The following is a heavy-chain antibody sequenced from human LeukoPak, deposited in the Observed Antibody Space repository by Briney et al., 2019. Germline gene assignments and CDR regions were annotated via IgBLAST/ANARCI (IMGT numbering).Heavy chain of an antibody. CDR2: GYYSGST. V-gene: IGHV4-39*01. D-gene: IGHD2-2*01. J-gene: IGHJ4*02. Sequence: PSETLSLTCTVSGGSISSSSYYWGWIRQPPGKGMEWIGSGYYSGSTYYNPSLKSRVTISVDTSKNQFSLKLSSVTAADTAVYYCARITIGYCSSTSCYYFDYWGQGTLVTVSS. CDR1: GGSISSSSYY. CDR3: ARITIGYCSSTSCYYFDY.